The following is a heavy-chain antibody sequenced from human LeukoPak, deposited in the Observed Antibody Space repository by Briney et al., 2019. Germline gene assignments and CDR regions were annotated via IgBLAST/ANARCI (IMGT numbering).Heavy chain of an antibody. V-gene: IGHV3-23*01. CDR1: GFTLSNYA. J-gene: IGHJ4*02. CDR3: AKWGDYDVLTGYYVSDY. CDR2: ITGSGGNT. D-gene: IGHD3-9*01. Sequence: PGASLRLSCAASGFTLSNYAMSWVRPAPGKGLEWVSAITGSGGNTYYADSVKGRFTISRDNSKNTVFLQMNSLRAEDTAVYYCAKWGDYDVLTGYYVSDYWGQGTLVTVSS.